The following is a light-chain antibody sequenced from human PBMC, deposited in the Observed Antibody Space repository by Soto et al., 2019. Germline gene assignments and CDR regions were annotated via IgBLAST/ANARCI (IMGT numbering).Light chain of an antibody. CDR3: QHYNSYSEA. Sequence: DIQMTQSPSTLSASVGGRVTITCRASQTISNWLAWYQQKPGKAPKLLIYDASSLESGVPSRFSGSGSGTEFTLTISSLQPDDFATYYCQHYNSYSEAFGQGTKVDIK. V-gene: IGKV1-5*01. CDR2: DAS. J-gene: IGKJ1*01. CDR1: QTISNW.